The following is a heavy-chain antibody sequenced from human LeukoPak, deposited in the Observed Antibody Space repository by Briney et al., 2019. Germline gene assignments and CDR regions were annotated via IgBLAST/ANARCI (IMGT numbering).Heavy chain of an antibody. V-gene: IGHV1-8*01. CDR3: ARAWDPYDYGPVGY. CDR2: MNPNSGNT. D-gene: IGHD4-17*01. J-gene: IGHJ4*02. Sequence: ASVKVSCTASGYTFTSYDIHWVRQATGQGLEWMGWMNPNSGNTGYAQKFQGRVTMTRNTSISTAYMELSSLRSEDTAVYYCARAWDPYDYGPVGYWGQGTLVTVSS. CDR1: GYTFTSYD.